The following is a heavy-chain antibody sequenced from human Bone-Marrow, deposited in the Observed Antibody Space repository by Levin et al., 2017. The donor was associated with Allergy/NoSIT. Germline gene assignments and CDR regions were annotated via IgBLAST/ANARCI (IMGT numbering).Heavy chain of an antibody. CDR2: IAYDGTYK. J-gene: IGHJ4*01. D-gene: IGHD3-10*01. V-gene: IGHV3-30*18. Sequence: GGSLRLSCAASGFTFSSYGMHWVRQAPGKGLEWVAFIAYDGTYKVYGDSVKGRFTVSRDNSKNTRYLQMNSLRAEDTAVAYCAKDRSTMVRGRPQDWGHGTLVTVSS. CDR1: GFTFSSYG. CDR3: AKDRSTMVRGRPQD.